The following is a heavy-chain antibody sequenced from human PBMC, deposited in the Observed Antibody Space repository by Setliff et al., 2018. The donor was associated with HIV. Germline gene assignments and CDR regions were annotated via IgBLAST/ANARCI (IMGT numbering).Heavy chain of an antibody. CDR1: GDSTTSYY. CDR2: ISATGST. D-gene: IGHD1-1*01. V-gene: IGHV4-4*07. Sequence: PSETLSLTCNVSGDSTTSYYWIWIRQSPGKGLEWIGHISATGSTNYNPSLKSRVTMSLDTSKNQFSLNLNSVTAADAAVYFCARAREGWKPFAFDYWGQGTLVTVSS. CDR3: ARAREGWKPFAFDY. J-gene: IGHJ4*02.